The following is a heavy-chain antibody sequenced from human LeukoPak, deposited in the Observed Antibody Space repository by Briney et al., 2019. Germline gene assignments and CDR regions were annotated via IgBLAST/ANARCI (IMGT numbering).Heavy chain of an antibody. CDR2: MSFDGTHI. D-gene: IGHD3-10*02. CDR3: ARCSGYGMDV. Sequence: VRSLRLSCAASRFTFCSYAMHSVRQAPGKGLEWVAVMSFDGTHIYYADSVKGRFTISRDNSTNTLYLQMNSLRAEDTAVYYCARCSGYGMDVWGQGTTVTVSS. J-gene: IGHJ6*02. V-gene: IGHV3-30-3*01. CDR1: RFTFCSYA.